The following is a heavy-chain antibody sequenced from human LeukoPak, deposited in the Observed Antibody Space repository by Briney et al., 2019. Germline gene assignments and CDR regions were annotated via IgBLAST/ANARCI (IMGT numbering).Heavy chain of an antibody. Sequence: PGGSLRLSCAASGFTFSSYWMSWVRQAPGKGPEWVAHIKQDASQEYHVDSVKGRFTISRDNAKNSLYLQMNSLRAEDTAVYYCARGPFRGGSGWYSTYYYYGMDVWGQGTTVTVSS. V-gene: IGHV3-7*01. D-gene: IGHD6-19*01. CDR2: IKQDASQE. CDR1: GFTFSSYW. J-gene: IGHJ6*02. CDR3: ARGPFRGGSGWYSTYYYYGMDV.